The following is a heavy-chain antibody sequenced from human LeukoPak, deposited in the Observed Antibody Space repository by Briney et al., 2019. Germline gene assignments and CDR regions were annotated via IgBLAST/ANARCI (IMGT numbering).Heavy chain of an antibody. V-gene: IGHV1-24*01. CDR3: VLRDTGSGIFDY. CDR1: GYTLTELS. CDR2: FDPEDGET. D-gene: IGHD6-19*01. J-gene: IGHJ4*02. Sequence: ASVKVSCKVSGYTLTELSMHWVRQAPGKGLEWMGGFDPEDGETIYAQKFQGRVTMTEDTSTDTAYMELSSLRSEDTAVYYCVLRDTGSGIFDYWGQGTLVTVSS.